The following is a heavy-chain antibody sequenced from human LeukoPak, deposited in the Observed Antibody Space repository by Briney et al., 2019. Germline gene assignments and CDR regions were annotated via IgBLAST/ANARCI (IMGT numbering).Heavy chain of an antibody. CDR1: GGSISSSSYY. CDR3: ARVGRYYDSSGPYDAFDI. CDR2: IYYSGST. V-gene: IGHV4-39*01. D-gene: IGHD3-22*01. Sequence: SETLSLTCTVSGGSISSSSYYWGWIRQPPGKGLEWIGSIYYSGSTYYNPSLKSRVTISVDTSKNQFSLKLSSVTAADTAVYYCARVGRYYDSSGPYDAFDIWGQGTMVTVSS. J-gene: IGHJ3*02.